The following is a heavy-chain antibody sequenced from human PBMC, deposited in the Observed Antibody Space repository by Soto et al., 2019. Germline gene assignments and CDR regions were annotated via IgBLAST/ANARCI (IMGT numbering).Heavy chain of an antibody. Sequence: QVQLQESGPGLVKPSGTLSLTCAVSGGSISTTYWWSWFLQSPGKGLEWIGEIHHGTGTNYNPSLNSRVTISLDKSKNQLILRLTSATVADTGVYYCTPNDAYDLHIWGQGTTVTLSS. J-gene: IGHJ6*02. CDR1: GGSISTTYW. CDR2: IHHGTGT. D-gene: IGHD5-12*01. V-gene: IGHV4-4*02. CDR3: TPNDAYDLHI.